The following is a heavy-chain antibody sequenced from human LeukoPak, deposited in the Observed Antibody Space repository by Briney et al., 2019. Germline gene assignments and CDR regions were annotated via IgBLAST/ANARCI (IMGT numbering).Heavy chain of an antibody. CDR3: ASTLYSSSWWAFDY. J-gene: IGHJ4*02. Sequence: GGSLRLSCAASGFIVSSNYMSWGRQAPGKGLEGVSVIYRVGSTYHADSVTCRFTISRDKSKKRLYLQMNSLRAEDTAVYYCASTLYSSSWWAFDYWGQGTLVTVSS. CDR1: GFIVSSNY. CDR2: IYRVGST. D-gene: IGHD6-13*01. V-gene: IGHV3-53*01.